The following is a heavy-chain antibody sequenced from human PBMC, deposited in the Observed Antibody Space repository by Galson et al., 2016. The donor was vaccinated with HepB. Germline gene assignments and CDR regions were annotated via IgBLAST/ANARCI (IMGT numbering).Heavy chain of an antibody. CDR2: IFPVFGTP. CDR3: TRASGYCKAGSCGSPIRWFDP. Sequence: VKVSCKAFGGAFTTYTISWVRQAPGQGLEWMGGIFPVFGTPNYAQKFQGRVTITADESTSTAYMELSSLRSEDTAVYYCTRASGYCKAGSCGSPIRWFDPWGQGTLVTVSS. CDR1: GGAFTTYT. J-gene: IGHJ5*02. D-gene: IGHD2-15*01. V-gene: IGHV1-69*13.